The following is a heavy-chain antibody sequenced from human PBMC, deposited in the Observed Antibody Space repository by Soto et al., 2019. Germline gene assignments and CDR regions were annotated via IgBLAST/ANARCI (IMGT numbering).Heavy chain of an antibody. CDR1: GYSFTVYW. Sequence: PGESLKISCKGSGYSFTVYWISWVRQMPGKGLEWMGRIDPSDSYTNYSPSFQGHVTISADKSISTAYLQWSSLKASDTAMYYCARRAYLQGVRAFDIWGQGSMVTVSS. J-gene: IGHJ3*02. V-gene: IGHV5-10-1*01. CDR3: ARRAYLQGVRAFDI. D-gene: IGHD1-1*01. CDR2: IDPSDSYT.